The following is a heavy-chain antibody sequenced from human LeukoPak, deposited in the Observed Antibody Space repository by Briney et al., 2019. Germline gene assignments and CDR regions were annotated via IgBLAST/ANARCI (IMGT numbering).Heavy chain of an antibody. CDR2: IYHGGTT. V-gene: IGHV4-4*02. D-gene: IGHD6-6*01. CDR1: GDSISSNNW. J-gene: IGHJ4*02. CDR3: ARDREYTESWAFDY. Sequence: SETLSLTCAVSGDSISSNNWWNWVRLAPGKGLEWIGEIYHGGTTNYNPSLKSRVTISLDKSYNQFSLKLNSLTAADTAVYYCARDREYTESWAFDYWGQGILVTVSS.